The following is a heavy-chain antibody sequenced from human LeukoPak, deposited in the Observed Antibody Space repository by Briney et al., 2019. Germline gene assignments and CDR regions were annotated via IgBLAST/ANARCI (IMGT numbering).Heavy chain of an antibody. J-gene: IGHJ4*02. Sequence: PSETLTLICIVSGDSISSDYWSWIRQPPGKGLEWIGNINYIENSNYNPSLKSRVTLSIYTSKNQVSLNLRSVTAADTAIYYCARLDCTADTCYNYWAQGTLVTVSS. CDR2: INYIENS. CDR3: ARLDCTADTCYNY. CDR1: GDSISSDY. D-gene: IGHD2-8*02. V-gene: IGHV4-59*08.